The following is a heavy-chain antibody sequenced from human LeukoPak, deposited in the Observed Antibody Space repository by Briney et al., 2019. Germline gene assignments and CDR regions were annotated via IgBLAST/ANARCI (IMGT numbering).Heavy chain of an antibody. CDR3: AKEGSSTVTIYFDY. J-gene: IGHJ4*02. V-gene: IGHV3-30*04. CDR1: GFNFSNYA. D-gene: IGHD4-11*01. Sequence: AGGSLRLSCAASGFNFSNYAMHWVRQAPGKGLEWVAVISYDGSNKYYADSVKGRFTISRDNSKNTLYLQMNSLRAEDTAVYYCAKEGSSTVTIYFDYWGQGTLVTVSS. CDR2: ISYDGSNK.